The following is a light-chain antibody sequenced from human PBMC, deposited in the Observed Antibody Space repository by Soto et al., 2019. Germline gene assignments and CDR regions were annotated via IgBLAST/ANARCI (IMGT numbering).Light chain of an antibody. CDR1: SSDIGAYNS. Sequence: QSALTQPASVSGSPGQSITISCTGTSSDIGAYNSVSWYQQHPGKAPKLIVFQVSFRPSAVSDRFSGSKSDNTASLTISGLQTEDAADYYCQSYDRRLSGYVFGTGTKVTV. CDR3: QSYDRRLSGYV. CDR2: QVS. J-gene: IGLJ1*01. V-gene: IGLV2-14*01.